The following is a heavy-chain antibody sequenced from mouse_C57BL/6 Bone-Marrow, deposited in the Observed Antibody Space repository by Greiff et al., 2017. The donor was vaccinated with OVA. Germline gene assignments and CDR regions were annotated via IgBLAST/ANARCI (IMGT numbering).Heavy chain of an antibody. CDR3: ARGGSAGSFAY. J-gene: IGHJ3*01. V-gene: IGHV1-56*01. CDR2: IFPGSGNT. CDR1: GYTFTSHW. Sequence: QVQLQQSGPELVRPGASVKLSCKAPGYTFTSHWMHWVRQRPGQGLEWIGEIFPGSGNTYYNEKFKGKATLTVDKSSSTAYMQLRSLTSEDSAVYVCARGGSAGSFAYWGQGTMVTVSA. D-gene: IGHD3-2*02.